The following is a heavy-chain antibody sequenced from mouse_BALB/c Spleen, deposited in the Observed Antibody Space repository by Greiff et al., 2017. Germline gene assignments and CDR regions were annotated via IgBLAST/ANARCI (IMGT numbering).Heavy chain of an antibody. CDR2: ISYSGST. V-gene: IGHV3-2*02. Sequence: ESGPGLVKPSQSLSLTCTVTGYSITSDYAWTWIRQFPGNKLEWMGYISYSGSTSYNPSLKSRISITRDTSKNQFFLQLNSVTTEDTATYYCARSGYRYDWYFDVWGAGTTVTVSS. D-gene: IGHD2-14*01. CDR3: ARSGYRYDWYFDV. CDR1: GYSITSDYA. J-gene: IGHJ1*01.